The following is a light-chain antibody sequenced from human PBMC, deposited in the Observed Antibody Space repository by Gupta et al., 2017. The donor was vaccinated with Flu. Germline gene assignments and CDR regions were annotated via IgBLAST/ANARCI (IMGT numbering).Light chain of an antibody. CDR2: GAS. CDR3: HQDNNWPPWT. V-gene: IGKV3-15*01. J-gene: IGKJ1*01. Sequence: EIVMTQSPATLSVSPGERATLSCRASQSVNSKLAWYQQRPGQAPRLLIYGASTRDTGIPARFCGSGCGKQFTLTISSRQSEDFAVYYCHQDNNWPPWTFGQGTKVEIK. CDR1: QSVNSK.